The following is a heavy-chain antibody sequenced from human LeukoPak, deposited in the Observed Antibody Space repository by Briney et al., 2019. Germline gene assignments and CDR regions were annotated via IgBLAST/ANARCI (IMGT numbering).Heavy chain of an antibody. V-gene: IGHV3-23*01. Sequence: PVGSLRHSRAASGFTFSTYDLTWVRQTPGKGLEWVSSISGSGGSTYYADDVKGRFTTSRDNSKNTLYLQMNGLRAEDTAVYYCAKDLAAVPGNKYFAYWGQGTLVTVSS. J-gene: IGHJ4*02. CDR3: AKDLAAVPGNKYFAY. CDR2: ISGSGGST. CDR1: GFTFSTYD. D-gene: IGHD6-19*01.